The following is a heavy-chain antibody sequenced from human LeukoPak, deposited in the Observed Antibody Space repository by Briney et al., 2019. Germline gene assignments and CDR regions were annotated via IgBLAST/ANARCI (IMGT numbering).Heavy chain of an antibody. CDR1: GYTFTSYD. CDR2: MNPNSGNT. Sequence: ASVKVSCKASGYTFTSYDINWVRQATGQGLEWMGWMNPNSGNTGYAQKFQGRVTMTRNTSISTAYMELSSLRSEDTAVYYCARQYCSSTSCWDYYGMDVWGQGTTVSVSS. J-gene: IGHJ6*02. D-gene: IGHD2-2*01. CDR3: ARQYCSSTSCWDYYGMDV. V-gene: IGHV1-8*01.